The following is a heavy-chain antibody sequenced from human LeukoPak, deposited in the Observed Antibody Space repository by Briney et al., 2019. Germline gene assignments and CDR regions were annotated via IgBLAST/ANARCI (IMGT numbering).Heavy chain of an antibody. J-gene: IGHJ4*02. CDR3: TRLVGDRGHDS. V-gene: IGHV3-73*01. Sequence: PGGSLKLSCAASGFTFSDSAMHWVRQASGKGLEWVGHIRSKANNYATAYAASGKGTFTRYRDDSTDTAYLQMPSLNTEDPALYYRTRLVGDRGHDSWGQGTLVTVSS. D-gene: IGHD2-21*02. CDR2: IRSKANNYAT. CDR1: GFTFSDSA.